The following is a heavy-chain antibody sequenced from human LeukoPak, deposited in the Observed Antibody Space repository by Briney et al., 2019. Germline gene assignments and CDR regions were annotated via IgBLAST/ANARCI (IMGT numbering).Heavy chain of an antibody. CDR3: AADGGLGWNDASGY. CDR1: GFTFTSSA. CDR2: IVVGSGNA. D-gene: IGHD1-1*01. V-gene: IGHV1-58*01. J-gene: IGHJ4*02. Sequence: SVKVSCKASGFTFTSSAVQWVRQARGQRLEWIGWIVVGSGNANYAQKFQERVTITRDMSTSTAYMELSSLRSEDTAVYYCAADGGLGWNDASGYWGQGTLVTVSS.